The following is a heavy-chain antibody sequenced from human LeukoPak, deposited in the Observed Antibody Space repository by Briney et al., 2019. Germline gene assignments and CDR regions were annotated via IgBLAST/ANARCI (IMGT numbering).Heavy chain of an antibody. J-gene: IGHJ4*02. V-gene: IGHV3-74*01. Sequence: GGSLRLSCAASGFTFSSYWMHWVRQAPGKGLVWVSRINSDGSSTSYADSVKGRFTISRDNAKNTLYLQMNSLRTEDTALYYCAKDRGFDEAGPFDYWGQGTLVTVSS. CDR3: AKDRGFDEAGPFDY. CDR2: INSDGSST. CDR1: GFTFSSYW. D-gene: IGHD3-16*01.